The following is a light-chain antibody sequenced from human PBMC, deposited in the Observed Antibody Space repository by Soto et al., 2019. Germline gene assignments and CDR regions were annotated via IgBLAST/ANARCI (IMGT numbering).Light chain of an antibody. Sequence: LTQPPSASGSPGQSVTISCTGTSSDVGGYNYVSWYQQHPGKAPKLMIYEVSKRPSGVPDRFSGSKSGNTASLTVSGLQAEDEADYYGSSYAGSTLYVFGTGIKVTVL. V-gene: IGLV2-8*01. CDR1: SSDVGGYNY. J-gene: IGLJ1*01. CDR2: EVS. CDR3: SSYAGSTLYV.